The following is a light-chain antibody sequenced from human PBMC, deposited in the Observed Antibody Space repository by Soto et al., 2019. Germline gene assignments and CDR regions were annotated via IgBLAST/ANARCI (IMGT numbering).Light chain of an antibody. J-gene: IGKJ1*01. Sequence: EIVMTQSPLSLPVTPGEPASISCRSSQSLLHSNGYDSLDWYLQKPGQSPQLLLYLGCNRASGALATFSGSGSGTDFTLKISRVEAADVGVYYCMQALQSPPTFGQGTKVEIK. CDR3: MQALQSPPT. V-gene: IGKV2-28*01. CDR2: LGC. CDR1: QSLLHSNGYDS.